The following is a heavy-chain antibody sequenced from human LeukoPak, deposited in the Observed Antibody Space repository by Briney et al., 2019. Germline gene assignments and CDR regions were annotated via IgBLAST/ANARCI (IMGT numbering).Heavy chain of an antibody. J-gene: IGHJ4*02. CDR2: IWYDGGNK. D-gene: IGHD2-8*02. CDR1: GFTFSYYG. Sequence: GRSLRLSCAASGFTFSYYGMHWVRQAPGKGLEWVAVIWYDGGNKYYADSVKGRFTISRDKSKNTLYLQMNSLRAEDTAVYYCAKEKEYRSSEYWFDFWGQGTLVTVSS. V-gene: IGHV3-33*03. CDR3: AKEKEYRSSEYWFDF.